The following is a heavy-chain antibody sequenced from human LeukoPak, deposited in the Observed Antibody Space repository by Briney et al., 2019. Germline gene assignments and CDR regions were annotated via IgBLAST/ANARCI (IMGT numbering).Heavy chain of an antibody. D-gene: IGHD6-19*01. CDR2: ISDDGGRK. Sequence: GGSLRLSCAASGFTFSGYPMHWVRQAPGKGLDWVAIISDDGGRKFYADSVEGRFTISRDNSKNTLFLQMNSLRAEDTAVYYCVRVWSSAWPLHYYYYGMDVWGQGTTVTVSS. CDR1: GFTFSGYP. V-gene: IGHV3-30*04. J-gene: IGHJ6*02. CDR3: VRVWSSAWPLHYYYYGMDV.